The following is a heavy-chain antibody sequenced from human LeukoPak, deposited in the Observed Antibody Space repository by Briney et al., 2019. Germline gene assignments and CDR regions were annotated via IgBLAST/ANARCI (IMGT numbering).Heavy chain of an antibody. CDR1: GFTFSSYS. J-gene: IGHJ3*02. Sequence: GGSLRLSCAASGFTFSSYSMNWVRQAPGKGLEWVSSISSSSSYIYYADSVKGRFTISRDNAKNSLYLQMNSLRAEDTAVYYCARVGYCSSTSCYLRISDAFDIWGQGTMVTVS. CDR2: ISSSSSYI. V-gene: IGHV3-21*01. CDR3: ARVGYCSSTSCYLRISDAFDI. D-gene: IGHD2-2*01.